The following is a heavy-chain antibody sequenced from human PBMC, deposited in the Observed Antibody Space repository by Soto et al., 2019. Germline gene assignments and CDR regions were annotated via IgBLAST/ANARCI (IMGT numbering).Heavy chain of an antibody. CDR2: IDPSDSYT. Sequence: GESLKISCKGSGYSFTNYWISWVRQMPGKGLEWMGRIDPSDSYTNYSPSFQGHVTISADKSISTAYLQWSSLKASDTAMYYCARRNPYYGSGSYPYPFDYWGQGTLVTAPQ. V-gene: IGHV5-10-1*01. J-gene: IGHJ4*02. CDR1: GYSFTNYW. D-gene: IGHD3-10*01. CDR3: ARRNPYYGSGSYPYPFDY.